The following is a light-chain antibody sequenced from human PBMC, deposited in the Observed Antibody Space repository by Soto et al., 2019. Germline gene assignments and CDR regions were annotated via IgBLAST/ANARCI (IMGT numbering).Light chain of an antibody. J-gene: IGKJ2*01. CDR1: QSVSSN. V-gene: IGKV3-15*01. Sequence: EIVLTQSPATLSVSPGERATLSCRANQSVSSNLAWYQQNPSQAPRLLIYRASTRATGIPARFSGSGSGTEFTLTITSLQYEDFAVYYCQQYNNWPPYTFGQGTKLEIK. CDR3: QQYNNWPPYT. CDR2: RAS.